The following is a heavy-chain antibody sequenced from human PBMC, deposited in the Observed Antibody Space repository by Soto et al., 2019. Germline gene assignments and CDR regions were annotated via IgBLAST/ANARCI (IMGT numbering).Heavy chain of an antibody. J-gene: IGHJ6*02. CDR1: GGTFSTYA. Sequence: GASVKVSCKSSGGTFSTYAISWVRQAPGQGLEWMGGIIPIFGTANYAQKFQGRATITADESTTTAYMELISLRSEDTAVYYCARDEMVVASLAWTWQYYYGMDGWGQGSTVPVSS. D-gene: IGHD2-15*01. CDR2: IIPIFGTA. CDR3: ARDEMVVASLAWTWQYYYGMDG. V-gene: IGHV1-69*13.